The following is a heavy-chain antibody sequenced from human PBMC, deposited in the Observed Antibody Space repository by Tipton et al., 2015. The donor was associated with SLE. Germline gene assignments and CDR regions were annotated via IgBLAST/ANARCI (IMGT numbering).Heavy chain of an antibody. CDR1: GYSISSGYY. CDR3: ARYTGGGFYFDY. J-gene: IGHJ4*02. CDR2: INHSGTT. V-gene: IGHV4-38-2*02. Sequence: TLSLICTVSGYSISSGYYWSWVRQSPGEGLEGLAIINHSGTTYYRPPLKSRVSISVDTSKNQFSLTMTSATAADTAVYHCARYTGGGFYFDYWGQGKLVIVSS. D-gene: IGHD2-2*02.